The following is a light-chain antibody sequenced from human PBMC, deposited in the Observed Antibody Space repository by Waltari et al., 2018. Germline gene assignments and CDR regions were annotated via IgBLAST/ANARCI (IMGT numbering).Light chain of an antibody. Sequence: QSALTQAASVSGSPGQSITISCTGTSSEVGGYKSVSWYQQHPGNAPNVLIYDVTNRPCVVSNRCSGSKSGNTASLTISGLQADDEAYYYCSAYTRSGTYVFGTGTKVTVL. CDR1: SSEVGGYKS. CDR2: DVT. J-gene: IGLJ1*01. CDR3: SAYTRSGTYV. V-gene: IGLV2-14*03.